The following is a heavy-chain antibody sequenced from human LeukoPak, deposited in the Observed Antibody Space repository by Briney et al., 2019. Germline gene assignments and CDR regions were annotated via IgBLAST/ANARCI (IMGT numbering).Heavy chain of an antibody. D-gene: IGHD3-10*02. V-gene: IGHV3-7*01. CDR3: AELGITMIGGV. CDR1: GFSFSSHW. CDR2: IQPDGSEQ. Sequence: TGGSLRLSCAASGFSFSSHWMSWVRQAPGKGLEWVGNIQPDGSEQYPVDSVKGRFTISRDNAKNSLYLQMNSLRAEDTAVYYCAELGITMIGGVWGKGTTVTISS. J-gene: IGHJ6*04.